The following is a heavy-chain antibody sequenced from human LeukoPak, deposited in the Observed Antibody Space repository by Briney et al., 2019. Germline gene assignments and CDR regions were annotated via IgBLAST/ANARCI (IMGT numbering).Heavy chain of an antibody. CDR2: INHSGST. Sequence: PSETLSLTCAVYGGSFSGYYWSWIRQPPGKGLEWIGEINHSGSTTYNPSLKSRVTISVDTSKNQFSLKLSSVTAADTAVYYCARGSGGSYNYWGQGTLVTVSS. J-gene: IGHJ4*02. CDR1: GGSFSGYY. D-gene: IGHD1-26*01. V-gene: IGHV4-34*01. CDR3: ARGSGGSYNY.